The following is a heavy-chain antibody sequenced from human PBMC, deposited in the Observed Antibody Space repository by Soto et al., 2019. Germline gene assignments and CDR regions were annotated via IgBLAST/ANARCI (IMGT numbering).Heavy chain of an antibody. Sequence: GGSLRLSCAASGFTFSSYAMSWVRQAPGKGLEWVSAISGSGGSTYYADSVKGRFTISRDNSKNTLYLQMNSLRAEDTAVYYCAKYLLSSFAFGYYYYMDVWGKGTTVTVSS. D-gene: IGHD2-2*01. CDR2: ISGSGGST. CDR3: AKYLLSSFAFGYYYYMDV. J-gene: IGHJ6*03. V-gene: IGHV3-23*01. CDR1: GFTFSSYA.